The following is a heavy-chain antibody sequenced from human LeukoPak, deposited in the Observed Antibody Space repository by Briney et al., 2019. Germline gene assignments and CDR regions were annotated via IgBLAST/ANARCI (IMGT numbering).Heavy chain of an antibody. Sequence: PSETLSLTCAVYGGSFSGYYWSWIRKPPGKGLEWIGEINHSGSTNYNPSLKSRVTISVDTSKNQFSLKLSSVTAADTAVYYCARGPVAGTRRGGDYWGQGTLVTVSS. J-gene: IGHJ4*02. CDR1: GGSFSGYY. CDR2: INHSGST. V-gene: IGHV4-34*01. D-gene: IGHD6-19*01. CDR3: ARGPVAGTRRGGDY.